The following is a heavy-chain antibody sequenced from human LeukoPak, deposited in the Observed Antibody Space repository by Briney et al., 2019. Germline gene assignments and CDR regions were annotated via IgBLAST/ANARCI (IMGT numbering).Heavy chain of an antibody. J-gene: IGHJ4*02. V-gene: IGHV3-15*01. CDR2: IKSKTEGGTT. D-gene: IGHD3-9*01. Sequence: PGGSLRLSCAASGFTFKNAWMSWVRQAPGKGLEWVGRIKSKTEGGTTDDAAPVKGRFTISRDDSKNTLYLQMNSLKTEDTAVYYCITLLYDTLTGYYFHWGQGTLVTVSS. CDR3: ITLLYDTLTGYYFH. CDR1: GFTFKNAW.